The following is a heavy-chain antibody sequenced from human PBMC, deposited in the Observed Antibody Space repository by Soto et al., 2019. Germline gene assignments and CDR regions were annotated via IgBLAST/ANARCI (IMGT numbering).Heavy chain of an antibody. CDR1: GFTFSSYA. CDR3: ARDRLRYNWNDFPYYYYCMDV. Sequence: QVQLVESGGGVVQPGRSLRLSCAASGFTFSSYAMHWVRQAPGKGLEWVAVISYDGSNKYYADSVKGRFTISRDNSKNTLYLQMNRLRAEDTAVYYCARDRLRYNWNDFPYYYYCMDVWGQGTTVTVSS. V-gene: IGHV3-30-3*01. J-gene: IGHJ6*02. CDR2: ISYDGSNK. D-gene: IGHD1-1*01.